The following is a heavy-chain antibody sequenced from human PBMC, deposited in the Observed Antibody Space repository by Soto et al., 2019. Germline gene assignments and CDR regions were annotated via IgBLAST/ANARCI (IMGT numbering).Heavy chain of an antibody. CDR1: GYTFNSYY. Sequence: QVQLVQSGAEMKEPGDSVRVSCEASGYTFNSYYIHWVRQAPGQGLEWMGWINPKFGDTTYAQDFQGRVSMTRDMSISTVYMELSRLTSDDTAIYYCARNMDYYYGPGSGNGHGFWGQGTTVTVFS. J-gene: IGHJ6*02. V-gene: IGHV1-2*02. CDR3: ARNMDYYYGPGSGNGHGF. CDR2: INPKFGDT. D-gene: IGHD3-10*01.